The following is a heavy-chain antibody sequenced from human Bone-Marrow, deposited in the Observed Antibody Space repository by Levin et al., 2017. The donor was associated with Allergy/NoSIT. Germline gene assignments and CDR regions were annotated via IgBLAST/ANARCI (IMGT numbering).Heavy chain of an antibody. J-gene: IGHJ4*02. V-gene: IGHV4-39*07. CDR2: IYYSGST. CDR1: GGSICSSSYY. CDR3: ARNRYRVVTASYY. D-gene: IGHD2-21*02. Sequence: SQTLSLTCTVSGGSICSSSYYWGWIRQPPGKGLEWIGSIYYSGSTYYNPSLKSRVTISVDTSKNQFSLKLSSVTAADTAVYYCARNRYRVVTASYYWGQGTLVTVSS.